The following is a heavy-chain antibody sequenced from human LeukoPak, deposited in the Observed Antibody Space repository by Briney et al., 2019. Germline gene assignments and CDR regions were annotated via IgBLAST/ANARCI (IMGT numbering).Heavy chain of an antibody. Sequence: GGSLRLSCAASGFTFSSYAMSWVRQAPGKGLEWVSAISGNGDSTYYADSVKGRFTISRDNSKNTLYLQMNSLRAEDTAVYYCAKVGYYDSSGYSSPYYFDYWGQGTLVTVSS. D-gene: IGHD3-22*01. CDR2: ISGNGDST. J-gene: IGHJ4*02. CDR3: AKVGYYDSSGYSSPYYFDY. CDR1: GFTFSSYA. V-gene: IGHV3-23*01.